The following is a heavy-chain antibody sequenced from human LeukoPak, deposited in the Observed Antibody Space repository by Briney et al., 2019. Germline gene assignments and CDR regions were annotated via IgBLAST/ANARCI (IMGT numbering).Heavy chain of an antibody. CDR1: GFTFSSYA. J-gene: IGHJ4*02. D-gene: IGHD1-26*01. CDR3: AKGGSGSYFILPYYFDY. Sequence: GGSLRLSCAASGFTFSSYAMSWVRQAPGKGLEWVSAISGSGGSTYCADSVKGRFTISRDNSKNTLYLQMNSLRAEDTAVYYCAKGGSGSYFILPYYFDYWGQGTLVTVSS. CDR2: ISGSGGST. V-gene: IGHV3-23*01.